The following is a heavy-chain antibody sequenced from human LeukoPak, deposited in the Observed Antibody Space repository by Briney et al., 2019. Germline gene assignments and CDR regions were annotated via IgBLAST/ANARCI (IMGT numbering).Heavy chain of an antibody. CDR2: IYTSGST. CDR3: AREHFITIFGVASDAFDI. V-gene: IGHV4-61*02. D-gene: IGHD3-3*01. J-gene: IGHJ3*02. Sequence: SETLSLTCTVSGGSISSGSYYWSWIRQPAGKGLEWIGRIYTSGSTNYNPSLKSRVTISVDTSKNQFSLKLSSVTAADTAVYYCAREHFITIFGVASDAFDIWGQGTMVTVSS. CDR1: GGSISSGSYY.